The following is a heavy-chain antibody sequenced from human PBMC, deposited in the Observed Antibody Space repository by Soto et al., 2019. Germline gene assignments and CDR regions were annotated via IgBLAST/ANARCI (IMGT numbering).Heavy chain of an antibody. V-gene: IGHV4-59*01. J-gene: IGHJ4*02. CDR2: IYYSGST. CDR1: GGSISSYY. CDR3: ARMFQGFFDY. D-gene: IGHD3-10*02. Sequence: SEILSLTCTVSGGSISSYYWSWIRQPPGKGLEWIGYIYYSGSTNYNPSLKSRVTISVDTSKNQFSLKLSSVTAADTAVYYCARMFQGFFDYWGQGTLVTVS.